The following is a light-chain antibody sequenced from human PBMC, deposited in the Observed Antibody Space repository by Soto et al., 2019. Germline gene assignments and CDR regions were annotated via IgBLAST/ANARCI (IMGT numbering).Light chain of an antibody. Sequence: QSVVTQPPSVSGTPGQWVIISCSNVGRHEVSWYQHVPGMAPKLLIHTTSQRPSGVPDRFSASKSGTSASLAIRGLQSDDEAYYFCSSWADSLSGVVFGRGTQLTVL. J-gene: IGLJ3*02. V-gene: IGLV1-44*01. CDR1: VGRHE. CDR3: SSWADSLSGVV. CDR2: TTS.